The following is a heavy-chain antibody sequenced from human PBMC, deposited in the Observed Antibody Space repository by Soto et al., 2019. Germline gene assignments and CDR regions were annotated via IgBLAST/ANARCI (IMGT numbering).Heavy chain of an antibody. CDR1: DFSFNDVW. V-gene: IGHV3-15*07. J-gene: IGHJ4*02. Sequence: PGGSLRLSCVVSDFSFNDVWMDWVRQAPGKGLEWVGRIKSKVDGGTTDYAAPVMGRFAISRDDSKNTLYLQMNSLKTEDTAVYYCTTAIGRQVVYWGQGALVTVSS. D-gene: IGHD2-21*01. CDR3: TTAIGRQVVY. CDR2: IKSKVDGGTT.